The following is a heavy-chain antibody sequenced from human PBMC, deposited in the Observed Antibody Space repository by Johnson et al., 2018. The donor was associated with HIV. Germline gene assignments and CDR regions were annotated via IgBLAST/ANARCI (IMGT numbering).Heavy chain of an antibody. CDR3: ASGQDGGNSVGAPDVFDI. J-gene: IGHJ3*02. Sequence: EVQLVESGGGLVKPGGSLRLSCAVSTFTFSDYYMRWIRQAPGKGLEWVSVIYSGGSTYYADSVKGRFTISRDNSKNTLYLQMNSLRAEDTAVYYCASGQDGGNSVGAPDVFDIWGQGTMVTVSS. CDR2: IYSGGST. V-gene: IGHV3-66*01. CDR1: TFTFSDYY. D-gene: IGHD4-23*01.